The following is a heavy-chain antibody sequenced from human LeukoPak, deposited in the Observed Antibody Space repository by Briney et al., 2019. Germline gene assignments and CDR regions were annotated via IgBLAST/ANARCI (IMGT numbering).Heavy chain of an antibody. CDR1: GYTFANYL. CDR2: ISTSSGDT. CDR3: ARVVSGTMEGGYFDS. D-gene: IGHD6-19*01. J-gene: IGHJ4*02. V-gene: IGHV1-18*01. Sequence: HWASVKVSCKASGYTFANYLIIWVRQAPGQGLEWMGRISTSSGDTTFAQGLQGRLTMTTDTTTSTAYLELRNLRSDDTAVYYCARVVSGTMEGGYFDSWGQGTLVTVSS.